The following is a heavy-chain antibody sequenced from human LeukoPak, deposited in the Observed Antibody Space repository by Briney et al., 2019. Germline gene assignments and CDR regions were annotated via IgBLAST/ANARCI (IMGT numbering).Heavy chain of an antibody. CDR3: ARRPPLLYYGSGSWSFDP. D-gene: IGHD3-10*01. CDR1: GGSFSGYY. V-gene: IGHV4-34*01. CDR2: INHSGST. J-gene: IGHJ5*02. Sequence: SETLSLTCAVYGGSFSGYYWSWIRQPPGKGLEWIGEINHSGSTNYNPSLKSRVTISVDTSKNQFSLKLSSVTAADTAVYYCARRPPLLYYGSGSWSFDPWGQGTLVTVSS.